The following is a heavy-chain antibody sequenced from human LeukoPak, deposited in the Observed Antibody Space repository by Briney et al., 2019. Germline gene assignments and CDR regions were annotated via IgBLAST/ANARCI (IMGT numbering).Heavy chain of an antibody. CDR3: ARDLSGSYMSDY. J-gene: IGHJ4*02. CDR2: ISHDRSNN. Sequence: PGTSLRLSCVASGFNFRTYGMHWVRQAPGKGLEWVAFISHDRSNNCHADSVKGRFTISRDNSKNTLYLQMNSLTDEDTAVYYCARDLSGSYMSDYWGQGTLVTVSS. CDR1: GFNFRTYG. V-gene: IGHV3-30*19. D-gene: IGHD3-10*01.